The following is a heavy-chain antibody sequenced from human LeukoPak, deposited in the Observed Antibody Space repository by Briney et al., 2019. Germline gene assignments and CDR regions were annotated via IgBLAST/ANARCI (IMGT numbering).Heavy chain of an antibody. J-gene: IGHJ3*02. CDR3: TRLDGLDAFDI. CDR1: GFTFSGSA. D-gene: IGHD3/OR15-3a*01. CDR2: IRSKANSYAT. V-gene: IGHV3-73*01. Sequence: GGPLRLFCAASGFTFSGSAMHWVRQASGKGLEWVGRIRSKANSYATAYAASVKGRFTISRDDSKNTAYLQMNSLKTEDTAVYYCTRLDGLDAFDIWGQGTMVTVSS.